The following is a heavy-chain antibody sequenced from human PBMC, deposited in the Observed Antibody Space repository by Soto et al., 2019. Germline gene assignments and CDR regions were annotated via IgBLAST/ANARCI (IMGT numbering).Heavy chain of an antibody. CDR3: ARGDCIGGSCYYY. D-gene: IGHD2-15*01. J-gene: IGHJ4*02. CDR1: GSSIGSYY. CDR2: IFYRGRT. V-gene: IGHV4-59*01. Sequence: QVQLQESGPGLLKSSETLSLTCSVSGSSIGSYYWTWIRQPPGKGLEWIGYIFYRGRTKYNPSIESRVTISMDTSDTHFSLELTSVTAADTAVYFCARGDCIGGSCYYYWGQGTLVTVSS.